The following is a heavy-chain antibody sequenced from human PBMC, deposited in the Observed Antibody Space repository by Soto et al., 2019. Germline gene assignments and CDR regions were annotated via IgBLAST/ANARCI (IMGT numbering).Heavy chain of an antibody. J-gene: IGHJ6*04. CDR2: VWDDGSNK. Sequence: QVQLVESGGGVVQPGRSLRLSCAASGFTFSSYGMHWVRQAPGKGLEWGAVVWDDGSNKYYADSVKGRFTISRDNSKNTLYLQMNSQRADNTAVYYCARTEGGLSGWVDVWGKGTTVTVSS. D-gene: IGHD6-19*01. CDR1: GFTFSSYG. V-gene: IGHV3-33*01. CDR3: ARTEGGLSGWVDV.